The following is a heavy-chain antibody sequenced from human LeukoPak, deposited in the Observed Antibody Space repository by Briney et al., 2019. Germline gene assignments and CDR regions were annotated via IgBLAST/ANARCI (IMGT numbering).Heavy chain of an antibody. V-gene: IGHV1-18*01. D-gene: IGHD3-3*01. Sequence: ASVKVSCKASGYTFTSYGISWVRQAPGQGLEWMGWISAYNGNTNYAQKLQGRVTMTTDTSTSTAYMELRSLRSDDTAVYYCARVYVSITIFGVVILNWFDPWGQGTLVTVSS. CDR1: GYTFTSYG. J-gene: IGHJ5*02. CDR2: ISAYNGNT. CDR3: ARVYVSITIFGVVILNWFDP.